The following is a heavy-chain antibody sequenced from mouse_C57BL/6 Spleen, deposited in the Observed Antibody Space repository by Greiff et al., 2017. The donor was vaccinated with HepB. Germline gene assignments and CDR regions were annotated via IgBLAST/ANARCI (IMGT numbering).Heavy chain of an antibody. CDR1: GYAFSSSW. CDR3: AREIYYGSSTGYFDV. J-gene: IGHJ1*03. V-gene: IGHV1-82*01. D-gene: IGHD1-1*01. CDR2: IYPGDGDT. Sequence: VQLVESGPELVKPGASVKISCKASGYAFSSSWMNWVKQRPGEGLEWIGRIYPGDGDTNYNGKFKGKATLTADKSSSTAYMQLSSLTSEDSAVYFCAREIYYGSSTGYFDVWGTGTTVTVSS.